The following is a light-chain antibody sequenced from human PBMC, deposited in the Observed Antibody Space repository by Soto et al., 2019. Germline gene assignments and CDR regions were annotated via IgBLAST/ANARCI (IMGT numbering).Light chain of an antibody. CDR2: EVT. V-gene: IGLV2-23*02. CDR1: TSDVGI. CDR3: RSFGGSGYV. J-gene: IGLJ1*01. Sequence: QSALTQPASVSGSPGQSITISCSVTTSDVGIVSWYQHHPGKAPKLMIHEVTKRPSGVSDRFSGSKSGNSASLTISGLQAEDEADYFCRSFGGSGYVFGTGTKVTVL.